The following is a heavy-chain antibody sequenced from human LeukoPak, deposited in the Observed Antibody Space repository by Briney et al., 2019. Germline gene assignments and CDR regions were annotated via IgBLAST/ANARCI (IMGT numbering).Heavy chain of an antibody. CDR2: IYTSGST. Sequence: PSETLSLTCTVSGGSISSYYWSWIRQPPGKGLEWIGYIYTSGSTNYNPTLKSRVTISVDTSKNQFSLKLSSVTAADTAVYYCARGPGYSGYDYVQLGDIVVSNLRGNWFDPWGQGTLVTVSS. CDR1: GGSISSYY. J-gene: IGHJ5*02. CDR3: ARGPGYSGYDYVQLGDIVVSNLRGNWFDP. V-gene: IGHV4-4*09. D-gene: IGHD5-12*01.